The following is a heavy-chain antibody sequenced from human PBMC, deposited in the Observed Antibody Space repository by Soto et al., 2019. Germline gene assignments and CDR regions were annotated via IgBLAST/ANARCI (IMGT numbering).Heavy chain of an antibody. D-gene: IGHD3-3*01. CDR3: AKDLDPYYYYGMDV. CDR2: ISYDGSDK. CDR1: GFTFSSYG. Sequence: GGSLRLSCAASGFTFSSYGMHWVRQAPGKGLEWVAVISYDGSDKYYADSVKGRFTISRDNSKNTLYLQMNSLRAEDTAVYYCAKDLDPYYYYGMDVWGQGTTVTVS. J-gene: IGHJ6*02. V-gene: IGHV3-30*18.